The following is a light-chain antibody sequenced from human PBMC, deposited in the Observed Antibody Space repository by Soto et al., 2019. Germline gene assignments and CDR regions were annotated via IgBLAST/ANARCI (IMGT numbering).Light chain of an antibody. CDR2: KAS. J-gene: IGKJ1*01. CDR1: QSISSW. Sequence: DIQMTQSPSTLSASVGDRVTITCRASQSISSWLAWYQQKPGKAPNLLIYKASSLESGVPSRFSGSGSGTEFTLTISRLEPDDFAVYYCQQYGSSPQTFGQGTKVEIK. V-gene: IGKV1-5*03. CDR3: QQYGSSPQT.